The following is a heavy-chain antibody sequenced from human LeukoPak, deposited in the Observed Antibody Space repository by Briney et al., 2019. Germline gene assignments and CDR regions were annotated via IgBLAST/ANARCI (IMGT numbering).Heavy chain of an antibody. J-gene: IGHJ4*02. CDR3: GRAYCSGGSCYLRY. D-gene: IGHD2-15*01. V-gene: IGHV3-7*04. CDR2: IKQDGSEK. Sequence: GGSLRLSCAASGFIFSSYWMSWVRQAPGTGLEWVANIKQDGSEKYYVDSVKGRFTISRDDAKNSLYLQMNSLRAEDTAVYYCGRAYCSGGSCYLRYWGQGTLVTVSS. CDR1: GFIFSSYW.